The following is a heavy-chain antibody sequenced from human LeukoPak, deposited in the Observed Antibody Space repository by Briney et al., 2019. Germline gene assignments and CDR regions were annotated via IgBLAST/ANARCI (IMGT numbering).Heavy chain of an antibody. CDR3: ARDFASEGYSYGSLYFDY. V-gene: IGHV1-3*01. Sequence: ASVKVSCKASGYTFTSYAMHWLRQAPGQRLEWLGWISAGNGNTKYSQKFQGRVTITRDTSASTAYMELSSLRAEDTAVYHCARDFASEGYSYGSLYFDYWGQGTLVTVSS. D-gene: IGHD5-18*01. J-gene: IGHJ4*02. CDR2: ISAGNGNT. CDR1: GYTFTSYA.